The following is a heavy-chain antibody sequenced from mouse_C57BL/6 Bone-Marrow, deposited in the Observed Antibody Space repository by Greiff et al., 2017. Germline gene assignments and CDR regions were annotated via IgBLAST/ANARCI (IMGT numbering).Heavy chain of an antibody. V-gene: IGHV1-64*01. D-gene: IGHD1-1*02. Sequence: VQLQESGAELVKPGASVKLSCKASGYTFTSYWMHWVKQRPGQGLEWIGMIHPNSGSTNYNEKFKSKATLTVDKSSSTAYMQLSSLTSDDSAVYYCASLGGYYFDYWGQGTTLTVSS. J-gene: IGHJ2*01. CDR1: GYTFTSYW. CDR2: IHPNSGST. CDR3: ASLGGYYFDY.